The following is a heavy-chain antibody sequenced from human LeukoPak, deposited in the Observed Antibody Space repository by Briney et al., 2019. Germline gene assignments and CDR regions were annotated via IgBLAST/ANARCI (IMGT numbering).Heavy chain of an antibody. CDR2: FYSDGSRT. J-gene: IGHJ3*02. CDR3: ARSGRGGAFDI. V-gene: IGHV3-74*01. CDR1: GFTLSSNW. Sequence: GGSLRLSCAGSGFTLSSNWMHWVHQAPGKGLVWVSRFYSDGSRTNYVDSVKGRFTISGDNAKNTQYLQMNSLRADDTAVYYCARSGRGGAFDIWGQGTMVTVSS. D-gene: IGHD1-26*01.